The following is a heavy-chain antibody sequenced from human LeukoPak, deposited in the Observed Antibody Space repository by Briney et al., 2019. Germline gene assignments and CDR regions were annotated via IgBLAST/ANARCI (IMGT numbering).Heavy chain of an antibody. CDR1: GFTFSSYA. CDR3: AKVSAWAMVGATYFDY. D-gene: IGHD1-26*01. CDR2: ISDNSGST. Sequence: PGGSLRLSCAASGFTFSSYAMSWVRQAPGKGLEWVSCISDNSGSTYYADSEMDRLIISRDNSKNTVYLQMNSLRAEDTAVYYCAKVSAWAMVGATYFDYWGQGTLVTVSS. V-gene: IGHV3-23*01. J-gene: IGHJ4*02.